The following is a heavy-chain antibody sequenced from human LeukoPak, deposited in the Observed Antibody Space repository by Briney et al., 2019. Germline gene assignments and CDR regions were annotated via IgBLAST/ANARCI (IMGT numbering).Heavy chain of an antibody. CDR2: VGTAGDA. Sequence: GGSLRLSCAASGFSFSSYDMHWVRQPTGKGLEWVSSVGTAGDAYYPGYVKGRFTISRENAKNSLYLQMSSLRAGDTAVYYCVRRDGYNSLDQWGQGTLVTVSS. CDR3: VRRDGYNSLDQ. D-gene: IGHD5-24*01. J-gene: IGHJ4*02. V-gene: IGHV3-13*01. CDR1: GFSFSSYD.